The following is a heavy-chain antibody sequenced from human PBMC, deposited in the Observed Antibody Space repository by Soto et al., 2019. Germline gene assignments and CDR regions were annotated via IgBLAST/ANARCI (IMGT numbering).Heavy chain of an antibody. CDR1: GGSISSYY. Sequence: PSETLSLTCTVSGGSISSYYWSWIRQPPGKGLEWIGYIYYSGSTNYNPSLKSRVTISVDTSKNQFSLKLSSVTAADTAVYYCAWQLSYRDCLDYRGRGTLVTVSS. CDR2: IYYSGST. CDR3: AWQLSYRDCLDY. D-gene: IGHD4-17*01. V-gene: IGHV4-59*08. J-gene: IGHJ4*01.